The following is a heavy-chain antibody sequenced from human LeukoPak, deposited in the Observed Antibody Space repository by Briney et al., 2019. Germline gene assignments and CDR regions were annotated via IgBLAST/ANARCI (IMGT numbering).Heavy chain of an antibody. CDR1: GGTFSSYA. J-gene: IGHJ6*02. CDR2: IIPILGIA. V-gene: IGHV1-69*04. CDR3: ATPYCTNGVYSWDTNGMDV. D-gene: IGHD2-8*01. Sequence: SVTVSCKASGGTFSSYAISWVRQAPGQGLEWMGRIIPILGIANYAQKFQGRVTITADKSTSTAYMELSSLRSEDTAVYYCATPYCTNGVYSWDTNGMDVWGQGTTVTVSS.